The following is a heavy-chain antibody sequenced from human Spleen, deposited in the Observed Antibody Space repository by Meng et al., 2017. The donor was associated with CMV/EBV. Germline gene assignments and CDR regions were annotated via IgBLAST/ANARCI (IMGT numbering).Heavy chain of an antibody. V-gene: IGHV3-21*01. CDR2: ITSGSHNM. CDR1: GVTFSSYA. D-gene: IGHD5-12*01. J-gene: IGHJ6*02. Sequence: GESLKISCVDSGVTFSSYAMNWVRQAPGKGLEWVSSITSGSHNMYYADSVKGRFTISRDNAKNSLYLQMNSLRAEDTAVYYCARDPGYATRMDVWGQGTTVTVSS. CDR3: ARDPGYATRMDV.